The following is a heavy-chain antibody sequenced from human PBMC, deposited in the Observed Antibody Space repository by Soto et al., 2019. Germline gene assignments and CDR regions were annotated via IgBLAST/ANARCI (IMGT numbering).Heavy chain of an antibody. V-gene: IGHV4-39*01. CDR1: GGSISSSRCH. CDR2: IKYSGTT. Sequence: QLQLQESGPGLVKPSETLSLTCTVSGGSISSSRCHWGWIRQPPGKGLEWIASIKYSGTTFYNPSLKSRVTLSVDTSKNQFALKLSSVTAAETAVYYCARHAITGSYYDAFDLWGQGTMVTVS. J-gene: IGHJ3*01. D-gene: IGHD1-26*01. CDR3: ARHAITGSYYDAFDL.